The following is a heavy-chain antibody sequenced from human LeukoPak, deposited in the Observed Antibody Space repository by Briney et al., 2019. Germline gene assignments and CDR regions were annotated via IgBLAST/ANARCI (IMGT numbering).Heavy chain of an antibody. D-gene: IGHD4/OR15-4a*01. CDR3: AGAPGAEDTFDI. Sequence: PGGSLRLSCTASGFTFSSYSMNWVRQAPGKGLEWVSSISSSSSYIYYADSVKGRFTISRDNAKNSLYLQMNSLRAEDTAVYYCAGAPGAEDTFDIWGQGTMVTVSS. V-gene: IGHV3-21*01. J-gene: IGHJ3*02. CDR1: GFTFSSYS. CDR2: ISSSSSYI.